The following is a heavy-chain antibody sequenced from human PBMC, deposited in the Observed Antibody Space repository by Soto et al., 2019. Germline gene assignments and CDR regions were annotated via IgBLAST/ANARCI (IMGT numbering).Heavy chain of an antibody. CDR1: GFTFNSYG. Sequence: QVQLVESGGGVVQPGRSLRLSCAASGFTFNSYGMHWVRQAPGKGLEWVAIIWYDGSNKYYADSVKGRFTISRDSSKNTVYLQMNSLRAEDTAVYYCARGPNQGWIFGVVTPVGMDVWGQGTTVTVSS. V-gene: IGHV3-33*01. J-gene: IGHJ6*02. CDR3: ARGPNQGWIFGVVTPVGMDV. CDR2: IWYDGSNK. D-gene: IGHD3-3*01.